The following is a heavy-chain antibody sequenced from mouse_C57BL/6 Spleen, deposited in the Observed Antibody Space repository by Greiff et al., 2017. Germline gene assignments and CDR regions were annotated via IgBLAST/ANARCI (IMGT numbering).Heavy chain of an antibody. CDR1: GYTFTDYN. V-gene: IGHV1-18*01. CDR2: INPNNGGT. Sequence: EVKLVESGPELVKPGASVKIPCKASGYTFTDYNMDWVKQSPGKSLEWIGDINPNNGGTIYNQKFKGKATLTVDKSSSTAYMELRSLTSEDTAVYYCARGNYDFDYWGQGTTLTVSS. D-gene: IGHD1-1*01. CDR3: ARGNYDFDY. J-gene: IGHJ2*01.